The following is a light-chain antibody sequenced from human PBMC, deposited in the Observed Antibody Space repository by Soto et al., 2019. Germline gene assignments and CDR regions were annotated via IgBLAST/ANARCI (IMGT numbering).Light chain of an antibody. J-gene: IGLJ3*02. CDR3: VLYMGSGIWV. V-gene: IGLV8-61*01. CDR1: SGSVSTNYY. CDR2: STN. Sequence: QTVVTQEPSLSVSPGGTVTLTCGLSSGSVSTNYYPSWYQQTPGQAPRTLIYSTNTNSSGVPDRFSGSILGNKAALTITGAQADDESDYYCVLYMGSGIWVFGGGTKVTVL.